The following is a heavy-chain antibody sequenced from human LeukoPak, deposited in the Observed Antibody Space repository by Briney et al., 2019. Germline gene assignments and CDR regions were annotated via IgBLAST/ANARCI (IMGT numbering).Heavy chain of an antibody. CDR1: GFTFSSYW. CDR2: IKQDGSEK. D-gene: IGHD1-26*01. Sequence: PGGSLRLSCAASGFTFSSYWMSWVRQAPGKGLEWVANIKQDGSEKNSVDSVKGRFTISRDNAKNSLYLQMNSLRVEDTAVYYCARGHSGSYPIQDYWGQGTLVTVSS. V-gene: IGHV3-7*04. J-gene: IGHJ4*02. CDR3: ARGHSGSYPIQDY.